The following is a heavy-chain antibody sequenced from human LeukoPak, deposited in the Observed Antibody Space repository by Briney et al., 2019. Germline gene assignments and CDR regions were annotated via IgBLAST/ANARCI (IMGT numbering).Heavy chain of an antibody. CDR3: ARSVPDYTRFDY. J-gene: IGHJ4*02. CDR2: FKTKYNQV. CDR1: GFTFSSYA. Sequence: GRSLRLSCAASGFTFSSYAMNWVRQAPGKGLEWVSTFKTKYNQVYYAESVRGRFTISTDNSKNTVFLQMNSLGAEDTALYYCARSVPDYTRFDYWGQGALVTVSS. V-gene: IGHV3-23*05. D-gene: IGHD4-11*01.